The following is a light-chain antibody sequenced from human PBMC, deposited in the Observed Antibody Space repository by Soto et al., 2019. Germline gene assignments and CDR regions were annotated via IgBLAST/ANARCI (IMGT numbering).Light chain of an antibody. CDR2: DVI. Sequence: SVLTQPRSVSGSPGQSVTISCTGTSSDVGRYNFVSWYQQHPDKAPKLMIYDVIKRPSGVPDRFSGSKSGNTASLTIYGLQAEDEADYHCCSYAGSYTHVFGTGTKVTVL. CDR1: SSDVGRYNF. J-gene: IGLJ1*01. V-gene: IGLV2-11*01. CDR3: CSYAGSYTHV.